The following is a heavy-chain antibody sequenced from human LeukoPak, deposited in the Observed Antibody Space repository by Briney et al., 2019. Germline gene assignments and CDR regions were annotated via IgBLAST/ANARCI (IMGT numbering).Heavy chain of an antibody. J-gene: IGHJ3*02. CDR2: INPSGGST. CDR1: GYTFTSYY. CDR3: ARDESAFDI. V-gene: IGHV1-46*01. Sequence: ASVKVSCKASGYTFTSYYMHWVRQAPGQGLEWMGIINPSGGSTSYAQKFQGRVTMTRDTSTSTAYMELSRLRSDDTAVYYCARDESAFDIWGQGTMVTVSS.